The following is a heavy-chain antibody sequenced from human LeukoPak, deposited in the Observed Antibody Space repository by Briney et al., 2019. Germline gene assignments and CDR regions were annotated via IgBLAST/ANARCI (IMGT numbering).Heavy chain of an antibody. CDR3: ARHSSSGWPEWFDP. V-gene: IGHV4-39*01. CDR1: GGSISSSSYY. CDR2: IYYSGST. Sequence: PSETLSLTCTVSGGSISSSSYYWGWIRQPPGKGLEWIGSIYYSGSTYYNPSLKSRVTISVDTSKNQFSLKLSSVTAADTAVYYCARHSSSGWPEWFDPWGQGTLVTVSS. J-gene: IGHJ5*02. D-gene: IGHD6-19*01.